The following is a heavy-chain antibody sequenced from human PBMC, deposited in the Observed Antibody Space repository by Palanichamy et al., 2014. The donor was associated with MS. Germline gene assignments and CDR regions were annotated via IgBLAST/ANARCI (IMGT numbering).Heavy chain of an antibody. CDR2: ISGFNANT. V-gene: IGHV1-18*01. CDR1: GYNFTTYG. Sequence: QVQLVQSGAEVKKPGASVNVSRKTSGYNFTTYGISWVRQAPGQGLEWMGWISGFNANTNSAQKFQGRVTVTKDTSTSTAYMELRSLRSDDTAVYYCARGLRSERYFDYWGQGTLVTVSS. J-gene: IGHJ4*02. D-gene: IGHD1-1*01. CDR3: ARGLRSERYFDY.